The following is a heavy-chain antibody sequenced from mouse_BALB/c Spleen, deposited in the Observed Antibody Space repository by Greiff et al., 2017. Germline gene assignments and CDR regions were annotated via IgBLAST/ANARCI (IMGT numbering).Heavy chain of an antibody. Sequence: EVKLMESGGGLVKPGGSLKLSCAASGFTFSSYAMSWVRQTPEKRLEWVASISSGGSTYYPDSVKGRFTISRDYARNILYLQMSSLRSEDTAMYYCARDVNWFAYWGQGTLVTVSA. CDR3: ARDVNWFAY. J-gene: IGHJ3*01. CDR2: ISSGGST. CDR1: GFTFSSYA. V-gene: IGHV5-6-5*01.